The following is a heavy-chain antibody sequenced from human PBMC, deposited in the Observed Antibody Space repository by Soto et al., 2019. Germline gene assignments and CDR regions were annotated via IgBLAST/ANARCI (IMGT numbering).Heavy chain of an antibody. CDR1: RFTFSSYG. V-gene: IGHV3-33*01. CDR2: IWYDGSDK. Sequence: QVQLVESGGGVVQPGRSLRLSCAASRFTFSSYGMHWVRQAPGKGLEWVALIWYDGSDKFYADSVKGRFTISRDNSMNTLYLQMNSLGAEDTAVYYCARGTSDSSGWGDAFDLWGRATGVTVCS. D-gene: IGHD6-25*01. J-gene: IGHJ3*01. CDR3: ARGTSDSSGWGDAFDL.